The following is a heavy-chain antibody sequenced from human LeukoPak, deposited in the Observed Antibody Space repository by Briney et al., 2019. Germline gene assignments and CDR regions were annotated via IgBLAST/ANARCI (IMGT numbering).Heavy chain of an antibody. V-gene: IGHV3-66*01. CDR2: IYSGGST. Sequence: GGSLRLSCAASGFTFDDYAMHWVRQAPGKGLEWVSVIYSGGSTYYADSVKGRFTISRDNSKNTLYLQMNSLRAEDTAVYYCARDRSPEYSSSWAYYFDYWGQGTLVTVSS. J-gene: IGHJ4*02. CDR3: ARDRSPEYSSSWAYYFDY. D-gene: IGHD6-13*01. CDR1: GFTFDDYA.